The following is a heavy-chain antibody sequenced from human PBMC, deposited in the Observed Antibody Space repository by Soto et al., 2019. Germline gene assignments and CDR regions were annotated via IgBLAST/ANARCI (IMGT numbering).Heavy chain of an antibody. J-gene: IGHJ4*02. CDR2: VSPKSRGT. CDR1: GYSFIDYY. V-gene: IGHV1-2*02. D-gene: IGHD3-9*01. CDR3: ARPPGYISDWYYFDL. Sequence: QVQLVQSGAEVKKPGASVKVSCEASGYSFIDYYIHWVRQAPGQGFEWMGRVSPKSRGTNYAQKFEGRVTMTWDTSLNTAYMELSSLKSGDTAVYYCARPPGYISDWYYFDLWGQGTRVTVSS.